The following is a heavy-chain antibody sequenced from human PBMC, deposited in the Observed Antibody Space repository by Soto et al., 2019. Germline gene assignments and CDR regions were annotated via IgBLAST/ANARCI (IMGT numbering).Heavy chain of an antibody. D-gene: IGHD1-1*01. CDR2: IKQDGSEK. Sequence: PGGSLRLSCAASGFTFSSYWVSWVRQAPGKGLEWVANIKQDGSEKYYVNSVKGRFTISRDNAKNSLYLQMNSLRAEDTAVYYCARNAGEGKFQHWGQGTLVTVS. V-gene: IGHV3-7*03. CDR3: ARNAGEGKFQH. J-gene: IGHJ1*01. CDR1: GFTFSSYW.